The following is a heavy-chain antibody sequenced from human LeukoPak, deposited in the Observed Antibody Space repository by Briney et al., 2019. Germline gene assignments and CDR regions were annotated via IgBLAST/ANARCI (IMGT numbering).Heavy chain of an antibody. J-gene: IGHJ5*02. CDR3: ARDREYYGSGSSWFDP. CDR1: RYTFIGYY. Sequence: GASVKVSCKASRYTFIGYYMHWVRQAPGQGLEWMGWINPNSGGTNYAQKLQGRVTMTRDTSISTAYMELSGLRSDDTAVYYCARDREYYGSGSSWFDPWGQGTLVTVSS. CDR2: INPNSGGT. D-gene: IGHD3-10*01. V-gene: IGHV1-2*02.